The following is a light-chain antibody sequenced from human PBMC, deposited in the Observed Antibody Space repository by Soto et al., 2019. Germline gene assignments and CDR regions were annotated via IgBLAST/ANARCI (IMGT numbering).Light chain of an antibody. V-gene: IGKV1-39*01. CDR3: QQSYSSPQMYT. CDR1: QSISSS. CDR2: AAS. Sequence: DIQMTQSPSSLSASVGDRVTITCRASQSISSSLNWYQQKPGKAPDLLIYAASNLQSGVPSRFSGSGSGTDFTLTISRLQPEDFANYYCQQSYSSPQMYTFGQGTKLEIK. J-gene: IGKJ2*01.